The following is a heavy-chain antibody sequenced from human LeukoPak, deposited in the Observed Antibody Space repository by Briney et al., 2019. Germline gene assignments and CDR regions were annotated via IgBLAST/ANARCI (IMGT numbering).Heavy chain of an antibody. V-gene: IGHV1-8*01. D-gene: IGHD3-10*01. J-gene: IGHJ5*02. CDR2: MNPNSGNT. Sequence: ASVKVSCKASGYTFTSYDINWVRQATGQGLEWMGWMNPNSGNTGYAQRFQGRVTMTRNTSISTAYMELSSLRSEDTAVYYCARGVGTDYYGSGSYYNAWGQRTLVTVSS. CDR1: GYTFTSYD. CDR3: ARGVGTDYYGSGSYYNA.